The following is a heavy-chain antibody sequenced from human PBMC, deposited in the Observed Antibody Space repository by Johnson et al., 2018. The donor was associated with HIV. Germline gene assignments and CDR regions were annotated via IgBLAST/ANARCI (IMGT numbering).Heavy chain of an antibody. CDR2: IDSRGSII. CDR1: GFTFSDYY. Sequence: QVQLVESGGGLVKPGGSLTLSCVASGFTFSDYYMTWIRQAPGKGLEWVSYIDSRGSIIYSADSVKGRFTISRDNSKNTLYLQMGSLRDEDTAVYYCAKGLRPYGSGPSDAFDIWGQGTMVTVSS. J-gene: IGHJ3*02. V-gene: IGHV3-11*04. D-gene: IGHD3-10*01. CDR3: AKGLRPYGSGPSDAFDI.